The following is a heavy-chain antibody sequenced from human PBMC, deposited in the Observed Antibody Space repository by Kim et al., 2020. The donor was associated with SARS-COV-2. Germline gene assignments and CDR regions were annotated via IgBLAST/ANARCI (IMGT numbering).Heavy chain of an antibody. CDR2: INAGNGNT. CDR1: GYTFTSYA. D-gene: IGHD6-19*01. V-gene: IGHV1-3*01. Sequence: ASVKVSCKASGYTFTSYAMHWVRQAPGQRLEWMGWINAGNGNTKYSQKFQGRVTITRDTSASTAYMELSSLRSEDTAVYYCAREVAVAATGDYWGQGTLVTVSS. J-gene: IGHJ4*02. CDR3: AREVAVAATGDY.